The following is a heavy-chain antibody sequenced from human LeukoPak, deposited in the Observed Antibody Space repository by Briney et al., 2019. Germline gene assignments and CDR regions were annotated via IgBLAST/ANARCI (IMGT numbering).Heavy chain of an antibody. Sequence: PGGSLRLSCAASGFTFSDNYMSWIRPAPGKGLEWVSHLSSSGDYTNYADSVKGRFTISRDNAKNSLYLQMNSLSAEDTAVYYCARDRVGYNKVDYWGQGTLVTVSS. J-gene: IGHJ4*02. D-gene: IGHD5-12*01. CDR1: GFTFSDNY. CDR2: LSSSGDYT. CDR3: ARDRVGYNKVDY. V-gene: IGHV3-11*06.